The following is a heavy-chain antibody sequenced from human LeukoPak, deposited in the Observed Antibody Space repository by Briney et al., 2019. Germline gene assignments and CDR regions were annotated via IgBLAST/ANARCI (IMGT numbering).Heavy chain of an antibody. J-gene: IGHJ6*04. V-gene: IGHV3-21*01. D-gene: IGHD2-21*01. Sequence: PWGSLRLSCAASGFTFSSYSMNWVRQAPGKGLEWVSSIISSSSYIYYADSVKGRFTISRDNAKNSLYLQMNSLRAEDTAVYYCARDLIEYAMDVWGKGTTVTVSS. CDR3: ARDLIEYAMDV. CDR1: GFTFSSYS. CDR2: IISSSSYI.